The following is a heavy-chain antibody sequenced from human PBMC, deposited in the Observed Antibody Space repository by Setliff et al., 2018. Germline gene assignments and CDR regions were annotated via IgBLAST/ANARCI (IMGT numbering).Heavy chain of an antibody. CDR2: ISRSSTYI. D-gene: IGHD7-27*01. Sequence: GGSLRLSCAASGFTFSTHSMNWVRQAPGKGLEWVSSISRSSTYIYYADSVKGRFTISRDNVKNSLFLQMNSLRAEDTAVYYCVRDLHWGFDYWGLGTLVTVSS. J-gene: IGHJ4*02. CDR1: GFTFSTHS. V-gene: IGHV3-21*01. CDR3: VRDLHWGFDY.